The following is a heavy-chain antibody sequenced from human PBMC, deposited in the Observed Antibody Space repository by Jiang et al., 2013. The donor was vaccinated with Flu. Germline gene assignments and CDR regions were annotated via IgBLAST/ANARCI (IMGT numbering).Heavy chain of an antibody. D-gene: IGHD6-13*01. CDR1: VG. CDR3: AHRGGEGSSWYDNWFDP. Sequence: VGVGWIRQPPGKALEWLALIYWDDDKRYSPSLKSRLTITKDTSKNQVVLTMTNMDPVDTATYYCAHRGGEGSSWYDNWFDPWGQGTLVTVSS. V-gene: IGHV2-5*02. J-gene: IGHJ5*02. CDR2: IYWDDDK.